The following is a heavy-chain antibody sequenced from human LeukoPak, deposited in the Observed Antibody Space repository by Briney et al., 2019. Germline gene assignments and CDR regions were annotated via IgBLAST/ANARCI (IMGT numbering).Heavy chain of an antibody. Sequence: SQTLSLTCAISGDSVSSNSAAWNWIRQSPSRGLERLGRTYYRSKWYNDYAVSVKSRITINPDTSKNQFSLQLNSVTPEDTAVYYCAREYYYGSGSVRLNWFDPWGQGTLVTVSS. V-gene: IGHV6-1*01. CDR2: TYYRSKWYN. CDR3: AREYYYGSGSVRLNWFDP. CDR1: GDSVSSNSAA. D-gene: IGHD3-10*01. J-gene: IGHJ5*02.